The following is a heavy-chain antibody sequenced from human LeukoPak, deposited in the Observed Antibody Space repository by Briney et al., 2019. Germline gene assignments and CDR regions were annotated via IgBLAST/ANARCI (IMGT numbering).Heavy chain of an antibody. CDR3: ARTYYMGYFDY. CDR2: IHYSGST. D-gene: IGHD3-10*01. CDR1: GGSISSYY. V-gene: IGHV4-59*01. J-gene: IGHJ4*02. Sequence: SETLSLTCTVSGGSISSYYWSWIRQPPGKGLEWIGYIHYSGSTNYNPSLKSRVTISVDTSKNQFSLKLSSVTAADTAVYYCARTYYMGYFDYWGQGTLVTVSS.